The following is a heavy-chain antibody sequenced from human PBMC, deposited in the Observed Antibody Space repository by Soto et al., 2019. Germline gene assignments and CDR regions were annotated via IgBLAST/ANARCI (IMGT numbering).Heavy chain of an antibody. J-gene: IGHJ6*02. CDR2: IWYDGSNK. D-gene: IGHD2-15*01. CDR3: ARAVRGRRAYYYYGMVV. Sequence: GGSLRLSCAASRFTFSSYGMHWVRQAPGKGLEWVAVIWYDGSNKYYADSVKGRFTISRDNSKNTLYLQMNSLRAEDTAVYYCARAVRGRRAYYYYGMVVWGQGTTVTVSS. V-gene: IGHV3-33*01. CDR1: RFTFSSYG.